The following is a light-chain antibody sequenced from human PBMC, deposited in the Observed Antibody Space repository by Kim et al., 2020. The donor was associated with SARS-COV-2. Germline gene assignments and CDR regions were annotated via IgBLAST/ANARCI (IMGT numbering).Light chain of an antibody. J-gene: IGLJ2*01. Sequence: SSELTQDPAVSVALGQTVRITCQGDSLRSYYASWYQQKPGQAPVLVIYGKNNRPSGIPDRFSGSSSGNTASLTITGAQAEDEADYYCNSRDSSGNLVVFGGGTQQTVL. V-gene: IGLV3-19*01. CDR2: GKN. CDR3: NSRDSSGNLVV. CDR1: SLRSYY.